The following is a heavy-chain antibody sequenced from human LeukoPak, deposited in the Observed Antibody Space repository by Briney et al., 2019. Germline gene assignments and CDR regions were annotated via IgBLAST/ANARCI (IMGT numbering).Heavy chain of an antibody. D-gene: IGHD1-26*01. V-gene: IGHV3-9*01. J-gene: IGHJ2*01. CDR1: GFTFDDYA. CDR2: ISWNSGSI. Sequence: GGSLRLSCAASGFTFDDYAMHWVRQAPGKGLEWVSGISWNSGSIGYADSVKGRFTVSRDNAKNSLYLQMNSLRAEDTALYYCAKKGTRGSPARYWYFDLWGRGTLVTVSS. CDR3: AKKGTRGSPARYWYFDL.